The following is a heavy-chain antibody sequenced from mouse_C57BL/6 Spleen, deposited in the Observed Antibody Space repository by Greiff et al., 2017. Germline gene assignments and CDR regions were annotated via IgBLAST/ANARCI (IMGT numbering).Heavy chain of an antibody. CDR1: GYAFSSYW. Sequence: QVQLQQSGAELVKPGASVKISCKASGYAFSSYWMNWVKQRPGKGLEWIGQIYPGDGDTNYNGKFKGKATLTADKSSSTAYMQLSSLTSEDSAVYFCAKEGYYGSSYVDFDVWGTVTTVTVSS. D-gene: IGHD1-1*01. V-gene: IGHV1-80*01. CDR2: IYPGDGDT. CDR3: AKEGYYGSSYVDFDV. J-gene: IGHJ1*03.